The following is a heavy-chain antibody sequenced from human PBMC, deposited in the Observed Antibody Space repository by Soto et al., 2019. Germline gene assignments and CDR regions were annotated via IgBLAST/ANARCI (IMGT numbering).Heavy chain of an antibody. D-gene: IGHD3-22*01. CDR2: ISAFNGKT. CDR1: GYTFNIYG. CDR3: ARDRVPKSSGFFPFDY. J-gene: IGHJ4*01. V-gene: IGHV1-18*01. Sequence: QIQLVQSGAEVKKPGASVKVSCKASGYTFNIYGINWVRQAPGQGLEWMGWISAFNGKTNYAQNVQGRVTMTTDISTSTAYVELRSLRSDDTAVYYCARDRVPKSSGFFPFDYWGHGTLVTVSS.